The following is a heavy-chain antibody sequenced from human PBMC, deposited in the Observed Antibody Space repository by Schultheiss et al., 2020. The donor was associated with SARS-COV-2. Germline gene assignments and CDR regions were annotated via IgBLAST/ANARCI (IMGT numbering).Heavy chain of an antibody. D-gene: IGHD3-16*01. J-gene: IGHJ4*02. CDR2: ISGSGVNT. V-gene: IGHV3-23*01. Sequence: GGSLRLSCAASGFTFSNYGMSWVRQAPGKGLEWVSSISGSGVNTYYADSVKGRFTISRDNSKNTLYLQMDTLRAEDTAVYYCARVDGGYFGFDYWGQGALVTVSS. CDR1: GFTFSNYG. CDR3: ARVDGGYFGFDY.